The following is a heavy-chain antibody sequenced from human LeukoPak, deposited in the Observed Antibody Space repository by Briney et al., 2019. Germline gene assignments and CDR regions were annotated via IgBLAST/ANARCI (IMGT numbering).Heavy chain of an antibody. CDR1: GYTFTSYD. CDR2: MNPNSGNT. V-gene: IGHV1-8*01. Sequence: ASVKVSCKASGYTFTSYDINWVRQATGQGPEWMGWMNPNSGNTGYAQKFQGRVTMTRNTSISTAYMELSSLRSEDTAVYYCARVGIAAAGNVFDYWGQGTLVTVSS. CDR3: ARVGIAAAGNVFDY. J-gene: IGHJ4*02. D-gene: IGHD6-13*01.